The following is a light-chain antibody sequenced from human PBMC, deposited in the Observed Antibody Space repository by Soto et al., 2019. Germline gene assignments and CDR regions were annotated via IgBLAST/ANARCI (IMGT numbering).Light chain of an antibody. CDR1: QTISSNY. CDR2: GAS. Sequence: EIVLTQSPGTLSLSAGERATLSCRASQTISSNYLARYQQKPGQAPRLLIFGASYSATGIPDRFSGSGSGTDFTLTISSLEPEAFAVYYCQQYGRSPPEFTFGPGNKVDIK. J-gene: IGKJ3*01. V-gene: IGKV3-20*01. CDR3: QQYGRSPPEFT.